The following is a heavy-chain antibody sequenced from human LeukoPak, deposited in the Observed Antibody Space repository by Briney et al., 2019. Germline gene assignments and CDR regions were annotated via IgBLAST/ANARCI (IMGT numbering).Heavy chain of an antibody. CDR1: GYTLTELS. J-gene: IGHJ5*02. Sequence: GASVKVSCKVSGYTLTELSMHWVRQAPGKGFEWMGRFDPEKGETIYAQKFQGRVTMTEDTSTDTAYMELSSLRSDDTAVYYCAGSNEGWFDPWGQGTLVTVSS. CDR3: AGSNEGWFDP. V-gene: IGHV1-24*01. CDR2: FDPEKGET.